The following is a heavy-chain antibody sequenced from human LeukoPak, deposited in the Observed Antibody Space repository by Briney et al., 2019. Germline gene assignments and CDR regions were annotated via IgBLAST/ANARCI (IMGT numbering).Heavy chain of an antibody. J-gene: IGHJ4*02. D-gene: IGHD2-15*01. CDR2: ISTSSNT. Sequence: GGSLRLSCAASGFTFSTYIMTWVRQAPGKGLEWVSSISTSSNTYYADTVRSRFTISRDNAKNSLYLQMNSLKDEDTAVYYRARGSFWGQGTLVTVSS. V-gene: IGHV3-21*01. CDR1: GFTFSTYI. CDR3: ARGSF.